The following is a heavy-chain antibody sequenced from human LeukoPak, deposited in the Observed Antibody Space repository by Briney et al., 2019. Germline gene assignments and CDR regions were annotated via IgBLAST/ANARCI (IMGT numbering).Heavy chain of an antibody. D-gene: IGHD4-17*01. CDR1: GFTFSSYG. Sequence: GGSLRLSCAASGFTFSSYGMHWVRQAPGKGLEWVAVISYDGSNKYYADSVEGRFTISRDNSKNTLYLQMNSLRAEDTAVYYCVYGATTFVYWGQGTLVTVSS. V-gene: IGHV3-30*03. CDR2: ISYDGSNK. CDR3: VYGATTFVY. J-gene: IGHJ4*02.